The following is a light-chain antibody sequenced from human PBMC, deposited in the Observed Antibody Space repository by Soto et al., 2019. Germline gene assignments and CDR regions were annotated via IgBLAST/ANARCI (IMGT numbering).Light chain of an antibody. CDR3: QSYGSSLSVV. CDR1: SSNIGAGYD. CDR2: GNS. V-gene: IGLV1-40*01. Sequence: QSVLTQPPSVSGAPGQRVTISCTRSSSNIGAGYDVHWYQQLPGTAPKLLIYGNSNRPSGVPDRFSGSKSGTSASLAITGLQAEDEADYYCQSYGSSLSVVFGGGTKLTVL. J-gene: IGLJ2*01.